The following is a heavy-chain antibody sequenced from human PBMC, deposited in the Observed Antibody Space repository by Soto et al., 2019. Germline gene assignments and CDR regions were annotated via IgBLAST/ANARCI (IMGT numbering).Heavy chain of an antibody. J-gene: IGHJ4*02. CDR2: ITGNGDTT. CDR1: GFTFINTG. CDR3: AKIDGYSDY. Sequence: EVQVLQSGGGLVPPGGSLRLSCAGSGFTFINTGMSWVRQAPGQGLEWVSAITGNGDTTYYADSVKGRFTISRDNSKSTLYLQMNSLRDEDTAVYYCAKIDGYSDYWGQGTLVTVSS. V-gene: IGHV3-23*01. D-gene: IGHD3-22*01.